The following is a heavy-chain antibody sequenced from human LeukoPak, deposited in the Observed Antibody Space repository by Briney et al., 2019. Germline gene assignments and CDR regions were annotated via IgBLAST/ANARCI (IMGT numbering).Heavy chain of an antibody. CDR1: GGSISSSSYY. Sequence: SETLSLTCTVSGGSISSSSYYWGWIRQPPGERLEWIGTIYYSGTPSYKPSLRSRVTISLDTSKNHFSLTLTSVTAADPAVYYCARRSTKETGFDFWGQGTLVTVSS. CDR2: IYYSGTP. J-gene: IGHJ4*02. CDR3: ARRSTKETGFDF. V-gene: IGHV4-39*02. D-gene: IGHD1-14*01.